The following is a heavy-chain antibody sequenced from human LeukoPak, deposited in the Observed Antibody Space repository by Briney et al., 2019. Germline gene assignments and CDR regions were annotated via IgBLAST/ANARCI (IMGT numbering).Heavy chain of an antibody. Sequence: GGSLRLSCAASGFTVSANYMTWVRQAPGKGLEGVGRIKSKSDGGTADYAAPVKGRFTISRDDSENTLYLQMNSLKTEDTSVYFCTGDYGDSFDYWGQGTLVTVSS. V-gene: IGHV3-15*01. CDR3: TGDYGDSFDY. J-gene: IGHJ4*02. CDR1: GFTVSANY. CDR2: IKSKSDGGTA. D-gene: IGHD4-17*01.